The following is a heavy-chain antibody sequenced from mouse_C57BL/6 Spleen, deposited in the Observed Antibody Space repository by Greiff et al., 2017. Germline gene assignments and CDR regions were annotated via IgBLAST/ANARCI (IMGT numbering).Heavy chain of an antibody. CDR2: IYPGSGST. CDR1: GYTFTSYW. D-gene: IGHD1-1*01. V-gene: IGHV1-55*01. CDR3: ARWDYYGSSAFAY. Sequence: QVQLQQPGAELVKPGASVKMSCKASGYTFTSYWITWVKQRPGQGLEWIGDIYPGSGSTNYNEKFKSKATLTVDTSSSTAYMQLSSLTSEDSAVYDCARWDYYGSSAFAYWGQGTLVTAAA. J-gene: IGHJ3*01.